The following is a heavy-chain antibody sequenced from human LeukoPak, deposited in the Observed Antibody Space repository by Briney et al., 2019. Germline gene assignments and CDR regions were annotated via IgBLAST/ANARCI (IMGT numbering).Heavy chain of an antibody. CDR3: ARDSLVQGVSDY. V-gene: IGHV3-23*01. CDR2: FSGSGDST. CDR1: GFTFSTYA. D-gene: IGHD3-10*01. Sequence: GGSLRLSCAASGFTFSTYAMSWVRQAPGKGLEWVSGFSGSGDSTDYAESVKGRFTISRDNSKNTLYLQMNSLRAEDTAVYYCARDSLVQGVSDYWGQGTLVTVSS. J-gene: IGHJ4*02.